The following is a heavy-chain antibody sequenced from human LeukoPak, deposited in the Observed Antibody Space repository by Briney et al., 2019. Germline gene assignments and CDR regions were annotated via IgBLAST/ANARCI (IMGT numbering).Heavy chain of an antibody. CDR2: TYTSGST. J-gene: IGHJ6*03. D-gene: IGHD5-18*01. CDR1: GGSISSYY. CDR3: ARDTAMVTYYYYYYMDV. V-gene: IGHV4-4*07. Sequence: PSETLSLTCTVSGGSISSYYWSWIRQPAGKGLEWIGRTYTSGSTNYNPSLKSRVTMSVDTSKNQFSLKLSSVTAADTAVYYCARDTAMVTYYYYYYMDVWGKGTTVTVSS.